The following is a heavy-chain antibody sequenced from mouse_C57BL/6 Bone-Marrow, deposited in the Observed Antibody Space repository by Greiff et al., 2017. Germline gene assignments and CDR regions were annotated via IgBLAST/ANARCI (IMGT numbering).Heavy chain of an antibody. J-gene: IGHJ4*01. V-gene: IGHV1-85*01. CDR1: GYTFTSYD. CDR3: ARRGCGRCGNCGGDD. Sequence: VQLQESGPELAKPGASVKLSCKASGYTFTSYDINWVKQRPGQGLEWIGWIYPRDGSTKYNEKFKGKATLTVDTSSSTAYMELHSLTSEDSAVYFFARRGCGRCGNCGGDDWGQGTTVTVSS. CDR2: IYPRDGST. D-gene: IGHD2-1*01.